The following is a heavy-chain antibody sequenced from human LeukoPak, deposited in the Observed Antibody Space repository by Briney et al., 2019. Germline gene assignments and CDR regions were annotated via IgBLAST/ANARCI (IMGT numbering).Heavy chain of an antibody. CDR3: AKIPSATESFDY. Sequence: GGSLRLSCVGSGFSLSDYWMHWVRQAPGKGLVWVSRINSDGSSTTYADSVKGRFTISRDNAKNTLYLQMDSLRAEDTAIYYCAKIPSATESFDYWGQGTLVTVSS. CDR2: INSDGSST. J-gene: IGHJ4*02. D-gene: IGHD5-12*01. CDR1: GFSLSDYW. V-gene: IGHV3-74*01.